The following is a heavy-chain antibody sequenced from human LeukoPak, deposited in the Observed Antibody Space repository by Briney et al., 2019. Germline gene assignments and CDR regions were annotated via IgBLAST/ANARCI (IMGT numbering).Heavy chain of an antibody. D-gene: IGHD6-13*01. CDR3: ARILRVGQQREDWFNR. V-gene: IGHV2-70*11. CDR2: IDWDDDK. J-gene: IGHJ5*02. CDR1: GFSLSTSGMC. Sequence: SGPALVKPTQTLTLTCTFSGFSLSTSGMCVSWIRQPPGKALEWLARIDWDDDKYYSTSLKTRLTISKDTSKNQVVLTMTNMDPVDTPTYYCARILRVGQQREDWFNRGSEGTPVTVSS.